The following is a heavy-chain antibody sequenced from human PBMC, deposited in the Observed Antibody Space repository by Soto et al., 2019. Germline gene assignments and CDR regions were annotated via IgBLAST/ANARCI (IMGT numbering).Heavy chain of an antibody. CDR1: GGSISSYY. CDR2: IYYCGRT. J-gene: IGHJ4*02. V-gene: IGHV4-59*01. CDR3: AGWQVRVAMHSGY. Sequence: QVQLQESGPGLVKPSETLSLTCTVSGGSISSYYWSWIRQPPGKGLEWMGDIYYCGRTHYNPSPPTRVPLSVDMSKSQSSLKLSSVAAALRAVYYCAGWQVRVAMHSGYWGQRTLVTVSS. D-gene: IGHD6-19*01.